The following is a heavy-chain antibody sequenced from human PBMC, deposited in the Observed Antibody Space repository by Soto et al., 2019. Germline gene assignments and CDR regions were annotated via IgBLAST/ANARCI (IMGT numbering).Heavy chain of an antibody. D-gene: IGHD3-10*01. CDR3: AKDDLTMVRGVMGGEDAFDI. Sequence: GGSLRLSCAASGFTFSSYAMSWVRQAPGKGLEWVSAISGSGGSTYYADSVKGRFTISRDNSKNTLYLQMNSLRAEDTAVYYCAKDDLTMVRGVMGGEDAFDIWGQGTMVTVSS. CDR1: GFTFSSYA. V-gene: IGHV3-23*01. J-gene: IGHJ3*02. CDR2: ISGSGGST.